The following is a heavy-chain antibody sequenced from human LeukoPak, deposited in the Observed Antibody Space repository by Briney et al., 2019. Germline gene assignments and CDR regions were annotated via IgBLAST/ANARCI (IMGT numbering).Heavy chain of an antibody. CDR1: GGSISSYY. J-gene: IGHJ4*02. V-gene: IGHV4-39*01. D-gene: IGHD1-1*01. CDR2: IYYSGST. Sequence: PSETLFLTCTVSGGSISSYYWGWIRQPPGKGLEWIGSIYYSGSTYYNPSLKSRVTISVDTSKNQFSLKLSSVTAADTAVYYCARQATGTTHLDYWGQGTLVTVSS. CDR3: ARQATGTTHLDY.